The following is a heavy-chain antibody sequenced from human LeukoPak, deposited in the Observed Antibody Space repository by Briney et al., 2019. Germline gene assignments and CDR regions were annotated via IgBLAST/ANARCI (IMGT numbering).Heavy chain of an antibody. Sequence: GASVKVSCKASGYTFTSYDINWVRQATGQGLEWMGWMNPNSGNTGYAQKFQGRVTMTRNTSISTAYMELSSLRSEDPAVYYCARARARIAAAGTNWFDPWGQGTLVTVSS. D-gene: IGHD6-13*01. CDR1: GYTFTSYD. CDR3: ARARARIAAAGTNWFDP. V-gene: IGHV1-8*01. J-gene: IGHJ5*02. CDR2: MNPNSGNT.